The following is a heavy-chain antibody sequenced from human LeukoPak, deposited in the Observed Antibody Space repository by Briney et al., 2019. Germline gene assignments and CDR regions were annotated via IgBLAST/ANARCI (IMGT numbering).Heavy chain of an antibody. CDR2: ISYDGSNK. J-gene: IGHJ4*02. V-gene: IGHV3-30*18. D-gene: IGHD6-13*01. CDR3: AKDYIAAAGIFDY. CDR1: GFTFSSYW. Sequence: GGSLRLSCAASGFTFSSYWMHWVRQAPGKGLEWVAVISYDGSNKYYADSVKGRFTISRDNSKNTLYLQMNSLRAEDTAVYYCAKDYIAAAGIFDYWGQGTLVTVSS.